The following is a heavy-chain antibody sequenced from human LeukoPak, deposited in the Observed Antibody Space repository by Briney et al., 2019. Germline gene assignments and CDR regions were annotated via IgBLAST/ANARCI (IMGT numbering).Heavy chain of an antibody. CDR1: GFTFRDYA. CDR2: VSGIGATT. J-gene: IGHJ4*02. CDR3: ATDYFDRSGDYTVDF. D-gene: IGHD3-22*01. Sequence: PGGSLRLSCAASGFTFRDYAMSWVRQAPGKGLEWVSVVSGIGATTHYADSVKGRFTISRDNSKNTVYLQMNSLRAEDTAVYYCATDYFDRSGDYTVDFWGQGTLVTVSS. V-gene: IGHV3-23*01.